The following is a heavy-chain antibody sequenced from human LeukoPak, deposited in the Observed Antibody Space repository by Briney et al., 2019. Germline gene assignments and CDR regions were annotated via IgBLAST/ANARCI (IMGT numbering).Heavy chain of an antibody. CDR1: GGSISSYY. CDR2: IYYSGST. D-gene: IGHD1-26*01. CDR3: ARGGGSYGPDAFDI. V-gene: IGHV4-4*07. Sequence: SEALSLTCTVSGGSISSYYWSWIRQPAGKGLEWIGRIYYSGSTNYNPSLKSRVTISVDTSKNQFSLKLSSVTAADTAVYYCARGGGSYGPDAFDIWGQGTMVTVSS. J-gene: IGHJ3*02.